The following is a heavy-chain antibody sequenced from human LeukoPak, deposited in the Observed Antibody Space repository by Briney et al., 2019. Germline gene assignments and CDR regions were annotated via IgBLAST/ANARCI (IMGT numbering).Heavy chain of an antibody. V-gene: IGHV3-48*01. CDR1: GFTFSSYS. D-gene: IGHD1-26*01. Sequence: GGSLRLSCAASGFTFSSYSMNWVRQAPGKGLEWVSYISSSSSTIYYADSVKGRFTISRDNAKNSLYLQMNSLRAEDTAVYYCARDSYLGPFDYWGQGTLVTVSS. CDR2: ISSSSSTI. CDR3: ARDSYLGPFDY. J-gene: IGHJ4*02.